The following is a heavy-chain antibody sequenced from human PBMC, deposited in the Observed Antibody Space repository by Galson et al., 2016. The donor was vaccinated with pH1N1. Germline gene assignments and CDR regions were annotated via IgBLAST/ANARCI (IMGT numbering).Heavy chain of an antibody. CDR2: IYPDDSDP. Sequence: QSGAEVKKPGESLKISCEVFGYKFTTYWIGWVRQMPGKGLEWMGIIYPDDSDPSYNPAFQGQVTISFDKSITTAYLQWNSLKASDTAIYYCARGLLSGFDPWGQGTLVIVSS. V-gene: IGHV5-51*03. CDR1: GYKFTTYW. CDR3: ARGLLSGFDP. J-gene: IGHJ5*02. D-gene: IGHD2-21*01.